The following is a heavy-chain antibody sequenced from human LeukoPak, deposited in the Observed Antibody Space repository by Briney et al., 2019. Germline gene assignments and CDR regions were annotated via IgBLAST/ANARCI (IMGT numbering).Heavy chain of an antibody. Sequence: GGSLRLPCAASGFIFSYYGMHWVRQAPGKGLEWVAVISYDGRNKYYADSVKGRFTISRDHSKNTLYLQMNSLRAEDTAVYYCAKDSVDCSSTSCYRILNWFDPWGQGTLVIVSS. CDR1: GFIFSYYG. CDR3: AKDSVDCSSTSCYRILNWFDP. D-gene: IGHD2-2*01. J-gene: IGHJ5*02. V-gene: IGHV3-30*18. CDR2: ISYDGRNK.